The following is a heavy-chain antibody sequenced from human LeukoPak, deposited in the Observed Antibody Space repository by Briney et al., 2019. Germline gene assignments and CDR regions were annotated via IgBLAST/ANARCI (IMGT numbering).Heavy chain of an antibody. J-gene: IGHJ3*01. Sequence: PGGSLRLSCAASGFTFSRFWMLWVRQAPGKGLVWVSHTNSDGSSTNYADSVKGRFTISRDNSKNTLSLQMNSLRVEDTAMYFCAKDIQLSTWGLGTMVTVSS. CDR1: GFTFSRFW. D-gene: IGHD5-24*01. CDR3: AKDIQLST. CDR2: TNSDGSST. V-gene: IGHV3-74*01.